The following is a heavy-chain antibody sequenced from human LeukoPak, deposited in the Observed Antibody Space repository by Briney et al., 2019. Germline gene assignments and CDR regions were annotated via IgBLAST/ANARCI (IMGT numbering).Heavy chain of an antibody. J-gene: IGHJ4*02. D-gene: IGHD3-22*01. CDR3: AKDVRYYYDSPFDY. Sequence: PGGSLRLSCAASGFSFSTYAMSWVRQAPGKGLEWVSTISGSGGSTYYADSVKGRFTISRDNSKNTLYLQMNSLRAEDTAVYYCAKDVRYYYDSPFDYWGQGTLVTVSS. CDR2: ISGSGGST. V-gene: IGHV3-23*01. CDR1: GFSFSTYA.